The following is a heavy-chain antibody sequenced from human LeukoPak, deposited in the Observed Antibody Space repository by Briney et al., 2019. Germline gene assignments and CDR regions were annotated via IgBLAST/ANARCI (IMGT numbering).Heavy chain of an antibody. CDR1: GYTFISYG. V-gene: IGHV1-18*01. D-gene: IGHD2-2*03. J-gene: IGHJ6*02. CDR2: ISAYNDNT. Sequence: ASVKVFCKASGYTFISYGINWVRQAPGQGLEWMGWISAYNDNTNHAQKFQDRVTMTTDISTRTAYMELRSLRSDDTAVYYCARDRRGYCYSPSCYSVSGMDVWGQGTTVTVSS. CDR3: ARDRRGYCYSPSCYSVSGMDV.